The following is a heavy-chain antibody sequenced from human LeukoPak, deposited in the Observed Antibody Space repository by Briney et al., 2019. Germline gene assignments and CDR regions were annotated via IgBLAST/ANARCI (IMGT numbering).Heavy chain of an antibody. J-gene: IGHJ4*02. D-gene: IGHD6-19*01. CDR1: GGTFSSYA. CDR3: ARDLADQYSSGWSEGAGY. CDR2: IIPIFGTA. Sequence: SVKVSCKASGGTFSSYAISWVRQAPGQGLEWMGGIIPIFGTANYAQKFQGRVTITADESTSAAYMELSSLRSEDTAVYYCARDLADQYSSGWSEGAGYWGQGTLVTVSS. V-gene: IGHV1-69*13.